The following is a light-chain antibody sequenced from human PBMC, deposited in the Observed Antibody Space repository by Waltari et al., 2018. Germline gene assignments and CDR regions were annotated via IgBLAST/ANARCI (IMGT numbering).Light chain of an antibody. Sequence: QQPGKRPRYLMKVNSDGSHRKGDDIPDRFSGSGSGPERYLTISSLQSEDEDDYYCEAGGHGTWVFGGGTKLTV. J-gene: IGLJ3*02. V-gene: IGLV4-69*01. CDR3: EAGGHGTWV. CDR2: VNSDGSH.